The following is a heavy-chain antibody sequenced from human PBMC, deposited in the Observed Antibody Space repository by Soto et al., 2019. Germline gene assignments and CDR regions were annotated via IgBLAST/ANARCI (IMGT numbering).Heavy chain of an antibody. CDR3: ARDKITGLFDY. CDR1: GGSVNVGDHY. V-gene: IGHV4-34*01. Sequence: SETLSLTCTVSGGSVNVGDHYWTWIRQPPGTGLEWIGEINHSGSTNYNPSLKSRVTISVDTSKNQFSLKLTSVTAADTVVYYCARDKITGLFDYWGQGPLVTVSS. CDR2: INHSGST. J-gene: IGHJ4*02. D-gene: IGHD2-8*02.